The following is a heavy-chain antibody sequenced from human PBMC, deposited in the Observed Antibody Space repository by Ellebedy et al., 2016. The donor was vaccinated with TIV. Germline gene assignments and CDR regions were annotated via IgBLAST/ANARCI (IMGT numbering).Heavy chain of an antibody. Sequence: GESLKISCAASGFTFSHYCMTWVRQAPGKGLEWVANIDQNGGEKSYGDSVKGRFTISRDNAKNSLFLQMNSLRVEDKAVYYCARGGLSCDPWGQGTLVTVSS. D-gene: IGHD2-21*01. CDR1: GFTFSHYC. CDR3: ARGGLSCDP. CDR2: IDQNGGEK. V-gene: IGHV3-7*01. J-gene: IGHJ5*02.